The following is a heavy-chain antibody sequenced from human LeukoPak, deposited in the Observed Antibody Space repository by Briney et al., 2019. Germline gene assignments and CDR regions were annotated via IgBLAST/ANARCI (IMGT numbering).Heavy chain of an antibody. D-gene: IGHD3-16*02. CDR3: ARDRNYDYIWGSYRPDYFDY. J-gene: IGHJ4*02. CDR2: ISSSSSYI. V-gene: IGHV3-21*01. CDR1: GFTFSSYT. Sequence: GGSLRLSCAASGFTFSSYTMNWVRQAPGKGLEWVSSISSSSSYIYYADSVKGLFTISRDNAKNSLYLQMNSLRAEDTAVYYCARDRNYDYIWGSYRPDYFDYWGQGTLVTVSS.